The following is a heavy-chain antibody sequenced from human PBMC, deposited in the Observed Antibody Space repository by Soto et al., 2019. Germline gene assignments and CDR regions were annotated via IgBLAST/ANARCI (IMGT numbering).Heavy chain of an antibody. J-gene: IGHJ5*02. V-gene: IGHV4-31*03. CDR2: IYYSGST. D-gene: IGHD5-18*01. Sequence: SETLSLTCTVSGGSISSGGYYWSWIRQHPGKGLEWIGYIYYSGSTYYNPSLKSRVTISVDTSKNQFSLKLSSVTAADTAVYYCARRGYSYGYWFDPWGQGTLVTVSS. CDR1: GGSISSGGYY. CDR3: ARRGYSYGYWFDP.